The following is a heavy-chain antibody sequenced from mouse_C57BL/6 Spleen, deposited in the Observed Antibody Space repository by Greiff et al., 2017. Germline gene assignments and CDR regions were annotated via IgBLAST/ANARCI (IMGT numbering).Heavy chain of an antibody. CDR2: IDPSDSVT. CDR1: GYTFTSYW. J-gene: IGHJ2*01. Sequence: VQLQQPGAELVRPGSSVKLSCKASGYTFTSYWMHWVKQRPIQGLEWIGNIDPSDSVTNYNPKFKDKATLTVYKSSSTAYMQLRSLTSEDSAVYYCARSVNYGSLDYWGQGTTLTVSS. V-gene: IGHV1-52*01. D-gene: IGHD1-1*01. CDR3: ARSVNYGSLDY.